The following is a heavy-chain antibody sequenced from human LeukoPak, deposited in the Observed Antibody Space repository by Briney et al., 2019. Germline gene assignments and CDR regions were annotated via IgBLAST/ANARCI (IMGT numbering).Heavy chain of an antibody. CDR1: GFTFSSYA. CDR2: ISGSGGST. CDR3: AKREYSYGLYYFDY. D-gene: IGHD5-18*01. V-gene: IGHV3-23*01. J-gene: IGHJ4*02. Sequence: GGSLRLACAASGFTFSSYAMSWVRQAPGKGLEWVSAISGSGGSTYYADSVKGRFTISRDNSKNTLYLQMNSLRAEDTAVYYCAKREYSYGLYYFDYWGQGTLVTVSS.